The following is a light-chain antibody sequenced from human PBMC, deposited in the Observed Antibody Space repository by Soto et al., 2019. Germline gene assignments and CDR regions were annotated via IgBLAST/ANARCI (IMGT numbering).Light chain of an antibody. J-gene: IGKJ1*01. CDR1: QSVSSSY. CDR3: QQYNKWPRT. Sequence: EIVLTQSPGTLSLSPGERATLSCRASQSVSSSYLAWYQQKPGQAPRLLIYGASSRATGIPARFSGSGSGTEFTLTISSLQSEDFAVYYCQQYNKWPRTFGHGTKVDIK. CDR2: GAS. V-gene: IGKV3D-15*01.